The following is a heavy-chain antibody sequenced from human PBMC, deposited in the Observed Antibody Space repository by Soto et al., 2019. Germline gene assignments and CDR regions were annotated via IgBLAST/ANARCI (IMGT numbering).Heavy chain of an antibody. V-gene: IGHV1-2*04. D-gene: IGHD2-21*02. CDR2: INPNSGAT. J-gene: IGHJ4*02. CDR3: AGTDCADDYYSFDH. CDR1: GCTSTSYD. Sequence: ASVKFSSRASGCTSTSYDMHWRRRVPGQAGKWMGWINPNSGATKYAQKFQGWVTMTRHTSISTAYMELTRLRSDDTAVYYCAGTDCADDYYSFDHWVQGTLVTLSS.